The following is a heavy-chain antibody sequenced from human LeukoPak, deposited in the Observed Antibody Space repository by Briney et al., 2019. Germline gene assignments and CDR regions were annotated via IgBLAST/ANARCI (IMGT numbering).Heavy chain of an antibody. CDR2: IIPILGIA. CDR3: ARVPPIAAAGIDY. V-gene: IGHV1-69*04. Sequence: RASVKVSCKASGGTFSSYAISWVRQAPGQGLEWMGRIIPILGIANYAQKFQGRVTIIADKSTSTAYMELSSLRSEDTAVYYCARVPPIAAAGIDYWGQGTLVTVSS. D-gene: IGHD6-13*01. CDR1: GGTFSSYA. J-gene: IGHJ4*02.